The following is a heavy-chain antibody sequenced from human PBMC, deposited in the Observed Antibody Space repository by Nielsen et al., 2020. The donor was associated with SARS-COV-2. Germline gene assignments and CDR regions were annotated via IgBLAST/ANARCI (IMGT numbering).Heavy chain of an antibody. D-gene: IGHD4-17*01. J-gene: IGHJ4*02. CDR2: ITSSGSPT. V-gene: IGHV3-11*04. CDR3: ARADYGDYVGDSGPVDY. CDR1: GFSFSDSY. Sequence: GGSLRLSCAASGFSFSDSYMSWIRQAPGKGLEWVSQITSSGSPTYYVDSVKGRFTISRDNAKNTPYLQMNSLRAEDTAVYYCARADYGDYVGDSGPVDYWGQGTLVTVSS.